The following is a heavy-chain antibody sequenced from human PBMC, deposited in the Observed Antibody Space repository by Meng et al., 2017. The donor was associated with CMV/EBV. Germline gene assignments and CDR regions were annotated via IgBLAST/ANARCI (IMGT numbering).Heavy chain of an antibody. CDR1: GFTFSSYD. CDR3: ARDPRFPGV. V-gene: IGHV3-13*03. CDR2: IGTAGDT. J-gene: IGHJ6*02. D-gene: IGHD3-3*01. Sequence: GESLKISCAACGFTFSSYDMHWVRQATGKGLEWVSAIGTAGDTYYPGSVKGQFTISRENAKNSLYLQMNSLRAGDTAVYYCARDPRFPGVWGQGTTVTVSS.